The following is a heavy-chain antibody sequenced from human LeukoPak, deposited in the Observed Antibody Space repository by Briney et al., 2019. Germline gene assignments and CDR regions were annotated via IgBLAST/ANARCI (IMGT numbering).Heavy chain of an antibody. V-gene: IGHV4-61*01. D-gene: IGHD1-26*01. CDR3: ARRIVGSTSTLDAFDI. CDR1: GGSVSSGSYY. J-gene: IGHJ3*02. Sequence: SETLSLTCTVSGGSVSSGSYYWDCIRQPPGKGLEWFWYVYHSGSTNYNPSLKSRVIISLDTAKNQFSLKLSSVTAADTAIYYCARRIVGSTSTLDAFDIWGQGTMVTVSS. CDR2: VYHSGST.